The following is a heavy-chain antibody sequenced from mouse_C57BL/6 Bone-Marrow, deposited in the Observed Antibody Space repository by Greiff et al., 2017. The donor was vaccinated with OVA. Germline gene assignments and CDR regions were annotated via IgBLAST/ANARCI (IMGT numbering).Heavy chain of an antibody. CDR1: GYTFTSYG. CDR3: ARRYDYGSSYGFAY. CDR2: IYPRSGNT. Sequence: VQLQESGAELARPGASVKLSCKASGYTFTSYGISWVKQRTGQGLEWIGEIYPRSGNTYYNEKFKGKATLTADKSPSTAYMEPRSLTSEDSAVYFGARRYDYGSSYGFAYWGQGTLVTVSA. D-gene: IGHD1-1*01. J-gene: IGHJ3*01. V-gene: IGHV1-81*01.